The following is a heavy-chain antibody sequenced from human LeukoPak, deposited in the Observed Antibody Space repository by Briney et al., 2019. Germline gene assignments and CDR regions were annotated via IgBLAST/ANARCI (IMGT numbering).Heavy chain of an antibody. D-gene: IGHD3-10*01. Sequence: GGSLRLSCAASGFTFSSYWMPWIRQAPGKGLVWVSRINSDGSSTSYADSVKGRFTISRDNAKNTLYLQMNSLRDEDTAVYYCARDPTSGGSNWFDPWGQGTLVTVSS. J-gene: IGHJ5*02. CDR1: GFTFSSYW. CDR2: INSDGSST. V-gene: IGHV3-74*01. CDR3: ARDPTSGGSNWFDP.